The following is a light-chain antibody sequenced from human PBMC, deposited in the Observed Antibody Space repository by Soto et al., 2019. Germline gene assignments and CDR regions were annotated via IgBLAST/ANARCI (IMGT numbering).Light chain of an antibody. CDR1: SSNIGINS. Sequence: QSVMTQPPSASGTPGQRVTISCSGSSSNIGINSVNWYQQLPGTAPKLLIYGNNQRPSGVPDRFSGSKSGTSASLAISGLQSEDEADYYCAARDDSLNGWVFGGGTKLTVL. V-gene: IGLV1-44*01. J-gene: IGLJ3*02. CDR2: GNN. CDR3: AARDDSLNGWV.